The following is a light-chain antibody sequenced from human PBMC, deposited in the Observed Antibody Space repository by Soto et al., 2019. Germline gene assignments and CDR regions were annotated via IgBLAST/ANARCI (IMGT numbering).Light chain of an antibody. J-gene: IGKJ1*01. Sequence: DIQMTQSPSSVSASVGDTVTITCRASHDIDSWLAWYQQKPGKAPKLLIYAASSLQSGVPSRFSGSGSGTDFTFTISSLQPEDFATYYCQQYNSYSPWTFGQGTKVEIK. V-gene: IGKV1D-16*01. CDR3: QQYNSYSPWT. CDR2: AAS. CDR1: HDIDSW.